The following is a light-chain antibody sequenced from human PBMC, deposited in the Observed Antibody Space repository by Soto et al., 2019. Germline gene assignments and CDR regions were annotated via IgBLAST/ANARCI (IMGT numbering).Light chain of an antibody. Sequence: ETVLPKSPDTLSLSPGEGATLSCRATQAVYSSLLAWYHQKPGQAPRLLIYGASSRATGIPDRFSGSGSGTDFTLSISRLEVEDFAVYHCQQYGNAPITSGQGARLEIK. V-gene: IGKV3-20*01. CDR2: GAS. CDR1: QAVYSSL. CDR3: QQYGNAPIT. J-gene: IGKJ5*01.